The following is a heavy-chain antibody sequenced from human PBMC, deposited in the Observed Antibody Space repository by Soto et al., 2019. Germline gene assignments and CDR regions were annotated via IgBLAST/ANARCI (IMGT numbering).Heavy chain of an antibody. CDR1: GYTFTGYY. D-gene: IGHD2-2*01. CDR2: INPNSGGT. V-gene: IGHV1-2*04. J-gene: IGHJ3*02. Sequence: ASVKVSCKASGYTFTGYYMHWVRQAPGQGLEWMGWINPNSGGTNYAQKFQGWVTMTRDTSISTAYMELSRLRSDDTAVYYCAREYCSSTSCDRASAFDISGQGTIVIVS. CDR3: AREYCSSTSCDRASAFDI.